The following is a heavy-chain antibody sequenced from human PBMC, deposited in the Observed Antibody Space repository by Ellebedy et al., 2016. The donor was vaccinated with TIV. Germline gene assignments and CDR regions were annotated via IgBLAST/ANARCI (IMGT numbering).Heavy chain of an antibody. CDR2: INPSGGST. CDR1: GYTFTSYY. Sequence: ASVKVSCKASGYTFTSYYMNWVRQAPGQGLEWMGIINPSGGSTSYAQKFQGRVTMTRDTSISTAYMELSRLRSDDTAVYYCAREPLGHYDILTGSPGGMDVWGQGTTVTVSS. V-gene: IGHV1-46*01. J-gene: IGHJ6*02. D-gene: IGHD3-9*01. CDR3: AREPLGHYDILTGSPGGMDV.